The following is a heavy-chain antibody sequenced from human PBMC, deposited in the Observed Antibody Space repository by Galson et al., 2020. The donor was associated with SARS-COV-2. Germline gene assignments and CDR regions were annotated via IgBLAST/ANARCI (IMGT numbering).Heavy chain of an antibody. Sequence: GGSLRLSCAASGFTFSRYAMHWVRQAPGQGLEYVSAISSNGGSTYYANSVKGRFTISRDNSKNTLYLQMGSLRAEDMAVYYCARVVGLSSGSNWFDPWGQGTLVTVSS. D-gene: IGHD6-19*01. CDR1: GFTFSRYA. CDR3: ARVVGLSSGSNWFDP. V-gene: IGHV3-64*01. CDR2: ISSNGGST. J-gene: IGHJ5*02.